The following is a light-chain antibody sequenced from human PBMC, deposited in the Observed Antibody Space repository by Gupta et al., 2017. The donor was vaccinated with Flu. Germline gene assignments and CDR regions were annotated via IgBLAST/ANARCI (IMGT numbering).Light chain of an antibody. CDR2: DVN. CDR3: CSYAGSDTYI. J-gene: IGLJ1*01. CDR1: SSNVGAYNY. Sequence: SVAVSCAGSSSNVGAYNYVFWYQQHPGKAPKLIIYDVNKRPSGVPDRFSGSKSDNTASLTISGLQAEDESDYYCCSYAGSDTYIFGTGTTVNVL. V-gene: IGLV2-11*01.